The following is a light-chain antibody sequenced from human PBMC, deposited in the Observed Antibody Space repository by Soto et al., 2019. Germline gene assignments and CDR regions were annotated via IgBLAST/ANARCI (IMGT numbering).Light chain of an antibody. V-gene: IGKV1-5*03. CDR3: QQYNSYPWT. J-gene: IGKJ1*01. CDR2: KAS. CDR1: QSISSW. Sequence: DNQMTQSPSTLSASVGDRFTITCRASQSISSWLAWYQQKPGKAPKLLIYKASSLESGVPSRFSGSGSGTEFTLTISSLQPDDFATYYCQQYNSYPWTFGQGTKVDIK.